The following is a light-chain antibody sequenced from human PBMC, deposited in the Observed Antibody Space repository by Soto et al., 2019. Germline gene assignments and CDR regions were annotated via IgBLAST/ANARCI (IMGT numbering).Light chain of an antibody. CDR3: QQYGSSPPYT. J-gene: IGKJ2*01. Sequence: EVVLTQSPGTLSLSPGERATLSCRASENVSNNYLAWYQQKPGQAPRLLIFGSSDRAAGIPDRFSGSGSGTYFTLPISRLEPEDFAVYYCQQYGSSPPYTFGQGTKLEIK. V-gene: IGKV3-20*01. CDR1: ENVSNNY. CDR2: GSS.